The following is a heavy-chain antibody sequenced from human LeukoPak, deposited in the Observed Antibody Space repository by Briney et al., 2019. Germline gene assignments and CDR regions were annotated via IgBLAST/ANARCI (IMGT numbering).Heavy chain of an antibody. V-gene: IGHV3-66*01. Sequence: GGSLRLSCAASGFTVSSNYMSWVRQAPGKGLEWVSVIYSGGTTYYADSVKGRFTISRDNSQNTLYLQMNSLRAEDTAVYYCASDHSNSWYPHYFDYWGQGTLVTVSS. CDR1: GFTVSSNY. CDR3: ASDHSNSWYPHYFDY. D-gene: IGHD6-13*01. J-gene: IGHJ4*02. CDR2: IYSGGTT.